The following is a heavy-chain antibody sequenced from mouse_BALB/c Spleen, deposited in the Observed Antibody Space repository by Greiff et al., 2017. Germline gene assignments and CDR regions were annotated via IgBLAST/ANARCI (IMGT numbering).Heavy chain of an antibody. CDR3: ARFDYGYYFDY. D-gene: IGHD2-4*01. CDR2: IDPANGNT. J-gene: IGHJ2*01. CDR1: GFNIKDTY. Sequence: VHVKQSGAELVKPGASVKLSCTASGFNIKDTYMHWVEQRPEQGLEWIGRIDPANGNTKYDPKFQGKATITADTSSNTAYLQLSSLTSEDTAVYYCARFDYGYYFDYWGQGTTLTVSS. V-gene: IGHV14-3*02.